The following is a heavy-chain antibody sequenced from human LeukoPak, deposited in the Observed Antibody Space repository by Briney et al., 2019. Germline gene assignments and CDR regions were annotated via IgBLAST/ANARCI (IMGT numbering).Heavy chain of an antibody. CDR2: INPNSGGT. Sequence: ASVKVSCKASGYTFTGYYMHWVRQAPGQGLEWMGWINPNSGGTNYAQKFQGWVTMTRDTSISTAYMELSSLRSEDTAVYYCATQAAAVTPHDAFDIWGQGTMVTVSS. V-gene: IGHV1-2*04. J-gene: IGHJ3*02. CDR1: GYTFTGYY. CDR3: ATQAAAVTPHDAFDI. D-gene: IGHD6-13*01.